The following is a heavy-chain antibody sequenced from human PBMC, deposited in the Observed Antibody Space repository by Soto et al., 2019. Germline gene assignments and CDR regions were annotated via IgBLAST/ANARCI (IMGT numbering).Heavy chain of an antibody. CDR1: GGSIGSYD. J-gene: IGHJ4*02. Sequence: SETLSLTCTVAGGSIGSYDGSWIRQPPGKGLEWIGYIYYSGSTNYNPSLKSRVTISVDMSKNQLSLKLSSVTAADTAVYYCARRYGYYFDYWGQGTLVTVSS. CDR2: IYYSGST. D-gene: IGHD4-17*01. CDR3: ARRYGYYFDY. V-gene: IGHV4-59*08.